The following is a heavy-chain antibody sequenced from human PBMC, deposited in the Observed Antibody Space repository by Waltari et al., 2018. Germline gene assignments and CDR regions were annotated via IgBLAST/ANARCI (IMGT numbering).Heavy chain of an antibody. CDR1: GFPFSSYS. D-gene: IGHD3-16*01. V-gene: IGHV3-21*01. J-gene: IGHJ4*02. CDR2: ISSSSSYI. Sequence: EVQLVESGGGLVKPGGSLRLSCAASGFPFSSYSMTWVRQAPGKGLEWVSSISSSSSYIYYADSVKGRFTISRDNAKNSLYLQMNSLRAEDTAVYYCARDQGGDGYNPDYWGQGTLVTVSS. CDR3: ARDQGGDGYNPDY.